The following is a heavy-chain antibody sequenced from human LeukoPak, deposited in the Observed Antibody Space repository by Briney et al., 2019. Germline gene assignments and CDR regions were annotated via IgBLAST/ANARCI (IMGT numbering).Heavy chain of an antibody. CDR2: ISDSGVGT. Sequence: GGSLRLSCAASGFTFSSYAMSWVRQAPGKGLQWVSAISDSGVGTYYADSVKGRFTISRDNSKSTVYLQMNSLTAEDTAVYYCAKERGSGTYSILLDCWGQGTLVTVSS. CDR3: AKERGSGTYSILLDC. J-gene: IGHJ4*02. D-gene: IGHD1-26*01. CDR1: GFTFSSYA. V-gene: IGHV3-23*01.